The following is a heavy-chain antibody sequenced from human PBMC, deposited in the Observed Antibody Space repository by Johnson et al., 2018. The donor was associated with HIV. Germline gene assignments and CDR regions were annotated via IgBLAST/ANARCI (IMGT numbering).Heavy chain of an antibody. V-gene: IGHV3-20*04. D-gene: IGHD6-6*01. Sequence: VQLVESGGTVVRPGGSLRLSCAASGFTFDDYGMSWVRQAPGKGLKWVCGINWNGNNTEYAESVKGRFTISRDNSKNTLYLQVGSLTPEDMGVYYCARGRQYSDSSIDIWGQGTRVTVSS. J-gene: IGHJ3*02. CDR1: GFTFDDYG. CDR2: INWNGNNT. CDR3: ARGRQYSDSSIDI.